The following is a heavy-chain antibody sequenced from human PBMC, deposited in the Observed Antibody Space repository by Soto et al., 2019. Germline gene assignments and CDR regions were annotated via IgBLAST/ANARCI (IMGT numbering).Heavy chain of an antibody. CDR2: INGDGSTT. Sequence: EVHLVESGGGSVQPGGSLKLYCAGSGFAFSSYWIHWVRQVPGKGLVWVSRINGDGSTTSYADSVRGRFTISRDNAKDTLYLQMNSLRAEDKALYYCARVGQGRYYFDYWGQGTLVTVSS. CDR1: GFAFSSYW. V-gene: IGHV3-74*01. CDR3: ARVGQGRYYFDY. J-gene: IGHJ4*02.